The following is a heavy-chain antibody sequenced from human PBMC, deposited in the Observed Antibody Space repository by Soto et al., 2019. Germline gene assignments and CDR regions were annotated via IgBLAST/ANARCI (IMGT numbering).Heavy chain of an antibody. Sequence: GESLKISCKGSGYTFTDYWINWVRQMPGKGLEWMGRIDPSDSYTKCSPSFQGHVTISADKSISTAYLEWSSLEASDNAMYYCASARCITICGVVGLEMVGWGQGPTVTVFS. D-gene: IGHD3-3*01. CDR1: GYTFTDYW. J-gene: IGHJ6*02. CDR2: IDPSDSYT. V-gene: IGHV5-10-1*01. CDR3: ASARCITICGVVGLEMVG.